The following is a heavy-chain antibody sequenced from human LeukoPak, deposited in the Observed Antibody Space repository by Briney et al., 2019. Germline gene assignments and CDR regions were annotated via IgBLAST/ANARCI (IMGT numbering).Heavy chain of an antibody. J-gene: IGHJ4*02. V-gene: IGHV3-66*01. D-gene: IGHD5-18*01. CDR2: IYSGGST. Sequence: PGGSLRLSCAASGFTVSSNYMSWVRQAPGKGLEWVSVIYSGGSTYYADSVKGRFTVSRDNAKNTMYLQMNSLRAEDSAVYYCARALGYSYGYGIYWGQGTLVTVSS. CDR3: ARALGYSYGYGIY. CDR1: GFTVSSNY.